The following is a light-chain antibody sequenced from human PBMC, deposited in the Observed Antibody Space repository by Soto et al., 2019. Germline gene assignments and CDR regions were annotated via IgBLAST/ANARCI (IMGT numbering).Light chain of an antibody. CDR2: CAS. CDR3: QQDNNWWP. V-gene: IGKV3-15*01. J-gene: IGKJ1*01. Sequence: EIVMTQSPATLSVSPGERATLSCRASQSVSSNLAWYHQKPGQATRLLIYCASTRATGIPARFSGSGSGTEFPLTISSLHSEDFAVYYCQQDNNWWPFGQGTKVEIK. CDR1: QSVSSN.